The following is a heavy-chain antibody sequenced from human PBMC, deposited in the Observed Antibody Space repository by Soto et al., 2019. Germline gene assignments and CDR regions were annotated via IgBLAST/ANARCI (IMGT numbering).Heavy chain of an antibody. J-gene: IGHJ5*02. CDR2: IFSNDEK. CDR1: GFSLSNAGLG. CDR3: ASTYSTSWYWFDR. Sequence: QVTVKESGPVLVKPTETLTLTCAVSGFSLSNAGLGVSWIRQPPGKALEWLAHIFSNDEKSYSTSLKSRLTISKDTSKSQVVLTMTNMDPVDTATYYCASTYSTSWYWFDRWGQGTLVTVSS. V-gene: IGHV2-26*04. D-gene: IGHD6-13*01.